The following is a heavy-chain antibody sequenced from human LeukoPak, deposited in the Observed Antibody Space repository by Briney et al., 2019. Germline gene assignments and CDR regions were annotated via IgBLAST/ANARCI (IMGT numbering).Heavy chain of an antibody. V-gene: IGHV3-33*01. CDR2: IWYDGSNK. CDR3: ASHSGNYPRGYFDY. CDR1: GLTFSSHG. D-gene: IGHD1-26*01. Sequence: GGSLRLSCAASGLTFSSHGMHWVRHAPGKGLEWVGVIWYDGSNKYYADSVKGRFTISKDNSKNTLYLQMNSLRAEDTAVYYCASHSGNYPRGYFDYWGQGTLVTVSS. J-gene: IGHJ4*02.